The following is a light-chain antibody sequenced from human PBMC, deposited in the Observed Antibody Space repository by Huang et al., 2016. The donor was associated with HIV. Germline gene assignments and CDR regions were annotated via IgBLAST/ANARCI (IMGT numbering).Light chain of an antibody. V-gene: IGKV1-33*01. CDR3: QQCYNLPYA. CDR1: QDSNNY. CDR2: DAS. Sequence: DIQMTQSPSSLSASVGDRVTITCQASQDSNNYLNWYQQKPGNAPKLLIYDASNLKIGGPSRFRGSGSGTVFTLTITSLQPEDIATYYCQQCYNLPYAFGQGTKLEI. J-gene: IGKJ2*01.